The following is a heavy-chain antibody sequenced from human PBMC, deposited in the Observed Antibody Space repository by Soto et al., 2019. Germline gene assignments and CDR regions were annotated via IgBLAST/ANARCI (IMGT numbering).Heavy chain of an antibody. Sequence: SETLSLTCTVSGGSITSSYWIWIRRPPGKGLEWIAYIYDTGISGYTPSTSYNPSLRSRVTMSVDTSKSQFSLKLTSVTAADTAVYYCARGEDAFFYYGLDVWGQGITVTVSS. CDR2: IYDTGISGYTPST. CDR3: ARGEDAFFYYGLDV. CDR1: GGSITSSY. J-gene: IGHJ6*02. V-gene: IGHV4-59*01.